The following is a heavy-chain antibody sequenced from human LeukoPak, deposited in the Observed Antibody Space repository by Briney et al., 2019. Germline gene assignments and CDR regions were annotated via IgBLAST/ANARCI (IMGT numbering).Heavy chain of an antibody. D-gene: IGHD1-14*01. J-gene: IGHJ4*02. CDR1: GFTFSSYW. CDR3: VRENHGSFDY. Sequence: TGGSLRLSCAASGFTFSSYWMHWVRQAPGKGLEWVSWISSSSTYIYYADSVRGRFAISRDNAKNSLYLQMNSLRADDTAVYYCVRENHGSFDYWGQGSLVTVSS. V-gene: IGHV3-21*01. CDR2: ISSSSTYI.